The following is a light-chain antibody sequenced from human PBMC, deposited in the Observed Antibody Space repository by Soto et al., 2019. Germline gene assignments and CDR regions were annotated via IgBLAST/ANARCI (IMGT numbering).Light chain of an antibody. CDR2: DAS. CDR3: QQSSNWPPT. Sequence: EIVMTQSPATLAVSPGERATLSCRASQSVRSKLAWYQQKPGQAPRLLIYDASTRATGIPARFSGSGSGTDFTLTISSLEPEDFAVYYCQQSSNWPPTFGQGIKVDIK. J-gene: IGKJ1*01. V-gene: IGKV3-11*01. CDR1: QSVRSK.